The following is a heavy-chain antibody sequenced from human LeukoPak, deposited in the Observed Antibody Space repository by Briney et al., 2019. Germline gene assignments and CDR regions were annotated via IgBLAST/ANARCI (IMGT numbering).Heavy chain of an antibody. Sequence: PGGSLRLSCAASGFTFSSYWMSWVRQAPGKGLEWVANIKQDGSENYYVDSVKGRFTISRDNAKNSLYLQMNSLRAEETAVYYCARGLHNYGDYYFDYWGQGTLVTVSS. CDR1: GFTFSSYW. J-gene: IGHJ4*02. D-gene: IGHD4-17*01. CDR3: ARGLHNYGDYYFDY. CDR2: IKQDGSEN. V-gene: IGHV3-7*01.